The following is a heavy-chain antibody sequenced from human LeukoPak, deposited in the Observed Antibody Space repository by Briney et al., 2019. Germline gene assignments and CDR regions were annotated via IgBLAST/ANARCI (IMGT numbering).Heavy chain of an antibody. CDR2: IYHSGST. J-gene: IGHJ3*02. D-gene: IGHD2-21*02. CDR1: GGSISSTIYS. CDR3: VRESGPTADDAFDI. Sequence: SETLSLTCVVSGGSISSTIYSWGWIRQPPGKGLEWIGNIYHSGSTYYNPSLESRVTISVDRSKNPFSLNLRSVTAADSAVYFCVRESGPTADDAFDIWGQGTMVTVSS. V-gene: IGHV4-30-2*01.